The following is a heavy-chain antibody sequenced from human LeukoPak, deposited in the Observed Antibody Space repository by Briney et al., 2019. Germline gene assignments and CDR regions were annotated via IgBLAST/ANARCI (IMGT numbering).Heavy chain of an antibody. D-gene: IGHD7-27*01. CDR2: ISSSSSYI. J-gene: IGHJ5*02. Sequence: GGSLRLSCAASGFTFSSYSMNWVRQAPGKGLEWVSSISSSSSYIYYADSVKGRFTISRDNAKNSLYLQMNSLRAEDTAVYYCARDANGDNWFDPWGQGTLVTVSS. CDR3: ARDANGDNWFDP. V-gene: IGHV3-21*01. CDR1: GFTFSSYS.